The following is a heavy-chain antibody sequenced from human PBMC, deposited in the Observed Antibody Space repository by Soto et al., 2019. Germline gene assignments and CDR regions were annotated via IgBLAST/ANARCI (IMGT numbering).Heavy chain of an antibody. CDR3: ARRGTVVFPQDYFDP. Sequence: ASVKVSCKAAGYTFTSSAMHWLRQAPGQRLEWMGWINAGDGHTRYSQKFQGRVTITRDTSASTAYMELSSLRFEDTAVYYRARRGTVVFPQDYFDPWGQGTLVTVSS. CDR1: GYTFTSSA. J-gene: IGHJ5*02. CDR2: INAGDGHT. D-gene: IGHD3-10*01. V-gene: IGHV1-3*01.